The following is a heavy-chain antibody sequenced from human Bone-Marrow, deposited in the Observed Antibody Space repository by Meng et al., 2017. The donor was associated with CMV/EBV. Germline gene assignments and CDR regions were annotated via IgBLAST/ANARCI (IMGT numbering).Heavy chain of an antibody. CDR1: GGSISSSSYY. V-gene: IGHV4-39*01. D-gene: IGHD1-1*01. CDR3: TRRGRTGTTSYDY. J-gene: IGHJ4*02. CDR2: VYYTGST. Sequence: SEPLSLTCTVSGGSISSSSYYWDWIRQPPGKGLEWIGIVYYTGSTSYSPPLKSRVTISVDTSKNQFSLKLSSMTAADTAVYYCTRRGRTGTTSYDYWGQGTLVTVSS.